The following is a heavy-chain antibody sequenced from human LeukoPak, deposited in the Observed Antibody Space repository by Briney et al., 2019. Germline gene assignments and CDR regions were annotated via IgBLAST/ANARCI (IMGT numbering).Heavy chain of an antibody. CDR2: TSGSGGST. V-gene: IGHV3-23*01. J-gene: IGHJ6*02. Sequence: GGSLRLSCAASGFTFSSYAMCWFRQPPGKGLEWVSATSGSGGSTYYADSVKGRFTISRDNSKSTLYLQMNSLRAGDTAVYYCAKDYYGSGSYRGMDVWGQGTTVTVSS. D-gene: IGHD3-10*01. CDR1: GFTFSSYA. CDR3: AKDYYGSGSYRGMDV.